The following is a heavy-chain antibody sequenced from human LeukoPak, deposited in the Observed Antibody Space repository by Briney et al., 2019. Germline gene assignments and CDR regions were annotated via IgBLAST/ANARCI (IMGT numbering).Heavy chain of an antibody. CDR1: GSTVSSNY. CDR2: IYSGGST. CDR3: ASEAVAGTGPFDY. Sequence: PGGSLRLSCAASGSTVSSNYMSWVRQAPGKGLEWVSVIYSGGSTYYADSVKGRFTISRDNSKNTLYLQMNSLRAEDTAVYYCASEAVAGTGPFDYWGQGTLVTVSS. D-gene: IGHD6-19*01. V-gene: IGHV3-53*01. J-gene: IGHJ4*02.